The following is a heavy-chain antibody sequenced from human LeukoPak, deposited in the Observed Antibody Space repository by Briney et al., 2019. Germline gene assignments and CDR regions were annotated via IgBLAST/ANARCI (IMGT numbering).Heavy chain of an antibody. D-gene: IGHD3-22*01. J-gene: IGHJ5*02. Sequence: GASVKVSCKASGYTFTSYGISWVGQAPGQGLEWMGWISAYNGNTNYAQKLQGRVTMTTDTSTSTASMELRSLRSDDTAVYYCARVVLPPYYYDSSGHGWFDPWGQGTLVTVSS. CDR3: ARVVLPPYYYDSSGHGWFDP. CDR2: ISAYNGNT. V-gene: IGHV1-18*01. CDR1: GYTFTSYG.